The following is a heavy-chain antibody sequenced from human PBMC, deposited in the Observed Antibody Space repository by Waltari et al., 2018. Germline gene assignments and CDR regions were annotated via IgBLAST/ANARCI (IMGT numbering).Heavy chain of an antibody. CDR1: GYTFTGYY. CDR2: INPNSGGT. D-gene: IGHD6-6*01. CDR3: ARDEKYSSSVWYFDL. V-gene: IGHV1-2*06. Sequence: QVQLVQSGAEVKKPGASVKVSCKASGYTFTGYYMHWVRQAPGQGLEWMGRINPNSGGTNYAQKFQGRVTMTRDTSISTAYMELSRLRSDDTAVYYCARDEKYSSSVWYFDLWGRGTLVTVSS. J-gene: IGHJ2*01.